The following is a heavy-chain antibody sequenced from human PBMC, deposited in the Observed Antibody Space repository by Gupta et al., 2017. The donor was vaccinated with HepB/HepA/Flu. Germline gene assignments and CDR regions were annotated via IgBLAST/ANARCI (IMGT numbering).Heavy chain of an antibody. Sequence: EVQVVESGGALVEPGGSLRLCCAASGFMFSSYWRNWVRQAPGKGLEWLANIKQDGSEKKYVDSVKGRFSISRDNAQNSLYLQMNTLRVEDTAVYYCAAGAGWVIDYWGQGTLVTVSS. V-gene: IGHV3-7*01. CDR2: IKQDGSEK. CDR3: AAGAGWVIDY. CDR1: GFMFSSYW. D-gene: IGHD4/OR15-4a*01. J-gene: IGHJ4*01.